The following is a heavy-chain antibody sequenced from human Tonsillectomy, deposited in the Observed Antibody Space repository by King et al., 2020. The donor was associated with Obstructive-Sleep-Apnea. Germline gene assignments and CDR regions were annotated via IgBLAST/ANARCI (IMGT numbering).Heavy chain of an antibody. Sequence: QLVQSGAEVKKPGASVKVSCKASGYTFTGYYMHWVRQAPGQGLEWMGWINPDTGDTNFAQNFQGRVTMTRDTSISTTYMELSRLRSDDTAVYYCARNSGYDYYFDYWDQGTLATVSS. CDR2: INPDTGDT. J-gene: IGHJ4*02. CDR3: ARNSGYDYYFDY. CDR1: GYTFTGYY. D-gene: IGHD5-12*01. V-gene: IGHV1-2*02.